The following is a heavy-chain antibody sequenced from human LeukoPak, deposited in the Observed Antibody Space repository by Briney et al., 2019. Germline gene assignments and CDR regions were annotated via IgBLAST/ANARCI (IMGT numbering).Heavy chain of an antibody. V-gene: IGHV3-23*01. Sequence: GGSLRLSCAASGFTFSNYAMSWVRQAPGKGLEWVSGISGGTGTPFYADSVKGRFTISRDNSKNTLYLQLNSLRAEDTAVYYCAKQVAVAGVDYWGQGTLVTVSS. D-gene: IGHD6-19*01. CDR1: GFTFSNYA. CDR3: AKQVAVAGVDY. J-gene: IGHJ4*02. CDR2: ISGGTGTP.